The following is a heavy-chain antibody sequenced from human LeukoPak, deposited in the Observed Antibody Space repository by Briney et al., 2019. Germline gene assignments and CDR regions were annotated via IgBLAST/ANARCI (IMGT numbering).Heavy chain of an antibody. CDR2: IKSKTDGGTT. CDR3: TRRYCSGGTCSVDY. CDR1: GFTFSNAW. J-gene: IGHJ4*02. D-gene: IGHD2-15*01. V-gene: IGHV3-15*01. Sequence: GGSLRLSCAASGFTFSNAWMSWVRQAPGKGLEWVGRIKSKTDGGTTDYASPVKGRFTISRDDSKYTLYLQMNSLKTEDTAVYYCTRRYCSGGTCSVDYWGQGTLVTVSS.